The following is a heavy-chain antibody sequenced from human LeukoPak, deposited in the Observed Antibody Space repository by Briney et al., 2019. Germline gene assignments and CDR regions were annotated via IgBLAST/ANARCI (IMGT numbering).Heavy chain of an antibody. D-gene: IGHD3-9*01. V-gene: IGHV1-3*01. CDR1: GYTFTSYA. J-gene: IGHJ6*02. Sequence: GASVKVSCKASGYTFTSYAMHWVRQAPGQRLEWIGWINAGNGNTKYSQKFQGRVTITRDTSASTAYMELSSLRSEDTAVYYCAREVGRYFDWISNYYYYYGMDVWGQGTTVTVSS. CDR3: AREVGRYFDWISNYYYYYGMDV. CDR2: INAGNGNT.